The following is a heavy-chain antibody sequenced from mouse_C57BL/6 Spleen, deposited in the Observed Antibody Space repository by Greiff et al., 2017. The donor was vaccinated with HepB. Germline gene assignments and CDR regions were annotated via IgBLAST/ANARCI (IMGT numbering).Heavy chain of an antibody. CDR1: GYTFTDYY. D-gene: IGHD1-1*01. Sequence: EVQLQQSGPELVKPGASVKISCKASGYTFTDYYMNWVKQSHGKSLEWIGDINPNNGGTSYNQKFKGKATLTVDKSSSTAYMELRSLTSEDSAVYYGARGDYYGSSPHWYFDVGGTGTTVTVSS. CDR2: INPNNGGT. V-gene: IGHV1-26*01. J-gene: IGHJ1*03. CDR3: ARGDYYGSSPHWYFDV.